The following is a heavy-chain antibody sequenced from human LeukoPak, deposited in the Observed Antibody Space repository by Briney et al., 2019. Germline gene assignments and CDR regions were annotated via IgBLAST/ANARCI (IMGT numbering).Heavy chain of an antibody. Sequence: ASVTVSCKASGYSFTTYGVTWVRPAPGQGVDCVGWISAYNGNTDYAQSLQGRVTITRETSTSTAYMELRRLRSDDPAVYYCARYYDFWSGKTFGLDRWGQGTLVTVS. CDR2: ISAYNGNT. CDR1: GYSFTTYG. V-gene: IGHV1-18*01. J-gene: IGHJ5*02. D-gene: IGHD3-3*01. CDR3: ARYYDFWSGKTFGLDR.